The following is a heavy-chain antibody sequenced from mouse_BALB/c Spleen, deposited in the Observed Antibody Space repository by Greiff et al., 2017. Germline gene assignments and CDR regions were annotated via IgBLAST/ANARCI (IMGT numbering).Heavy chain of an antibody. D-gene: IGHD3-3*01. CDR3: ARGRDEIDY. Sequence: EVHLVESGGGLVQPGGSLRLSCAISGYSFTDYYLSWVRQPPGKALEWLGFIRNKANGYTTEYSASVKGRFTISRDNSQSILYLQMNTLRAEDSATYYCARGRDEIDYWGQGTTLTVSS. J-gene: IGHJ2*01. CDR1: GYSFTDYY. V-gene: IGHV7-3*02. CDR2: IRNKANGYTT.